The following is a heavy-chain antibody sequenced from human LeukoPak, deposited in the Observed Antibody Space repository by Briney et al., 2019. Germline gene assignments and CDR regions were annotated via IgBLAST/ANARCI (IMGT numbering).Heavy chain of an antibody. Sequence: GGSLRLSCAASGFTASSNYMSWVRQAPGKGLEWVSVIYGGGSTYYADSVKGRFTISRDSSKNTLYLQMNILRAEDTAVYYCARDPSNPTAFDYWGQGTLVTVSS. CDR1: GFTASSNY. D-gene: IGHD6-6*01. V-gene: IGHV3-66*02. CDR2: IYGGGST. CDR3: ARDPSNPTAFDY. J-gene: IGHJ4*02.